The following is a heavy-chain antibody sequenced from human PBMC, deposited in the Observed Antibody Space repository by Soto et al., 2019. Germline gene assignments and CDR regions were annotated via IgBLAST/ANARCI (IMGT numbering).Heavy chain of an antibody. V-gene: IGHV1-69*06. CDR2: IIPIFVTA. CDR1: VGTFSSYA. J-gene: IGHJ6*02. CDR3: ARADSGYDYYYYYGMDV. D-gene: IGHD5-12*01. Sequence: QVQLVQSGAEVKKPGSSVKVSCKASVGTFSSYAISWVRQAPGQGLEWMGGIIPIFVTANYAQKFQGRVTITADKSTSTAYMELSSLRSEDTAVYYCARADSGYDYYYYYGMDVWGQGTTVTVSS.